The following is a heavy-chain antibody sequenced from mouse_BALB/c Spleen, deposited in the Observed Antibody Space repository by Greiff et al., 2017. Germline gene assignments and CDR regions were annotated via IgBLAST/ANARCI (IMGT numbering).Heavy chain of an antibody. Sequence: EVMLVESGGGLVQPKGSLKLSCAASGFTFNTYAMNWVRQAPGKGLEWVARIRSKSNNYATYYADSVKDRFTISRDDSQSMLYLQMNNLKTEDTAMYYCVRQGPYYGYEGFDYWGQGTTLTVSS. D-gene: IGHD1-2*01. V-gene: IGHV10-1*02. CDR1: GFTFNTYA. J-gene: IGHJ2*01. CDR3: VRQGPYYGYEGFDY. CDR2: IRSKSNNYAT.